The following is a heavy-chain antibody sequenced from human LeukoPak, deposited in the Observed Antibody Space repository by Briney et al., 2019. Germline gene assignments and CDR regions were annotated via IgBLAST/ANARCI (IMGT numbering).Heavy chain of an antibody. V-gene: IGHV3-23*01. CDR1: GFSVSSNF. J-gene: IGHJ6*03. CDR2: ISGSGGST. D-gene: IGHD2-2*01. CDR3: AKPIVVVPAADRNMDV. Sequence: GGSLRLSCAASGFSVSSNFMSWVRQAPGKGLEWVSAISGSGGSTYYADSVKGRFTISRDNSKNTLYLQMNSLRAEDTAVYYCAKPIVVVPAADRNMDVWGKGTTVTVSS.